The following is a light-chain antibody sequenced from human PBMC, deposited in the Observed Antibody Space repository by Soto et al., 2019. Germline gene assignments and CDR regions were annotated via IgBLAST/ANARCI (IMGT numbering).Light chain of an antibody. CDR2: DVN. CDR1: SSDVGGYDY. J-gene: IGLJ1*01. Sequence: QSALTQPASVSGSPGQSITISCTGTSSDVGGYDYVSWYQQLPGKAPKLLIYDVNNRPSGVSHRFSGSKSGNTASLTISGFHAEDEADYYCSSYPGGSPFVFGTGTKVTVL. CDR3: SSYPGGSPFV. V-gene: IGLV2-14*01.